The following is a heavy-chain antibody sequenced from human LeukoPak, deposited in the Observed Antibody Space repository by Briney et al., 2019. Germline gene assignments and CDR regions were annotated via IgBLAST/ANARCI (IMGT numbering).Heavy chain of an antibody. Sequence: SETLSLTCAVYGGSFSGYYWSWIRQPPGKGLEWIGYIYYSGSTNYNPSLKSRVTISVDTSKNQFSLKLSSVTAADTAVYYCAREGSNGGLDYWGQGTLVTVSS. D-gene: IGHD4-23*01. CDR1: GGSFSGYY. CDR2: IYYSGST. CDR3: AREGSNGGLDY. V-gene: IGHV4-59*01. J-gene: IGHJ4*02.